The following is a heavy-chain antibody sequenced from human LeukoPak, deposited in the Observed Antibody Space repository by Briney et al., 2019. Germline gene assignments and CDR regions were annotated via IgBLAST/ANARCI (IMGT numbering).Heavy chain of an antibody. J-gene: IGHJ5*02. D-gene: IGHD3-22*01. V-gene: IGHV4-59*01. CDR2: IHYSGST. CDR1: GGXISSYY. CDR3: AGGVDYYDSSGP. Sequence: SETLSLTCIVSGGXISSYYCSWIRQPPGKGLEWIGYIHYSGSTNYNPSLKSRVSISVDTSKNQFSLKLSSVTAADTAVYYCAGGVDYYDSSGPWGQGTLVTVSS.